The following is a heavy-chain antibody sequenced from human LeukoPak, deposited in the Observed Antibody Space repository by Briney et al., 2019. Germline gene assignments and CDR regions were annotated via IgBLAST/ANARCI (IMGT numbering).Heavy chain of an antibody. CDR2: ISGSGGST. V-gene: IGHV3-23*01. CDR3: ARVLRVRIFGLDP. Sequence: GGSLRLSCAASGFTFSSYAMSWVRQAPGKGLEWVSAISGSGGSTYYADSVKGRFTISRDNAKSTLYLQMNSLRAEDTAVYYCARVLRVRIFGLDPWGQGTLVTVSS. J-gene: IGHJ5*02. D-gene: IGHD3-3*01. CDR1: GFTFSSYA.